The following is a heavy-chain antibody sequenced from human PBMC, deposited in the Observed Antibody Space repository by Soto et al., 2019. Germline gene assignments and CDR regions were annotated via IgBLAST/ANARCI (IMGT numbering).Heavy chain of an antibody. CDR3: AKDISARWELHVGDYYGMDV. V-gene: IGHV3-9*01. CDR1: GFTFDDYA. D-gene: IGHD1-26*01. J-gene: IGHJ6*02. CDR2: ISWNSGSI. Sequence: EVQLVESGGGLVQPGRSLRLSCAASGFTFDDYAMHWVRQAPGKGLEWVSGISWNSGSIGYADSVKGRFSISRDNAKNSLYLQMNSLRAEDTALYYCAKDISARWELHVGDYYGMDVWGQGTTVTVSS.